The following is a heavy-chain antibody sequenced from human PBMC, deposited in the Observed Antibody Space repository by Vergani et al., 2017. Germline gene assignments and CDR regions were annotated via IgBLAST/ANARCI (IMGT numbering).Heavy chain of an antibody. D-gene: IGHD2-15*01. CDR3: AEHRGWGLVVVAATPCYYYYGMDV. CDR2: IYPADSDT. Sequence: EVELVQSGPEMRKPGESLKISCKGSEYSFGNYWIGWVRQMPGKGLEWMGIIYPADSDTRYSPSFQGQVTISADKSISTAYLQWSSLKASDTAMYYCAEHRGWGLVVVAATPCYYYYGMDVWGQGTTVTVSS. J-gene: IGHJ6*02. V-gene: IGHV5-51*03. CDR1: EYSFGNYW.